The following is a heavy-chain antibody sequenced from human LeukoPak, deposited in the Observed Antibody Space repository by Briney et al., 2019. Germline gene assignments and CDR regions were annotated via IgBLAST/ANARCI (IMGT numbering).Heavy chain of an antibody. J-gene: IGHJ5*02. CDR3: ARALRTATATGWFDP. CDR1: GFTVSTND. D-gene: IGHD6-13*01. V-gene: IGHV3-53*01. Sequence: GGSLRLSCAASGFTVSTNDTTWVRQAPGKGLEWVSVIYSGGSTYYADSVKGRFTISRDNSKNTLYLQMNSLRAEDTAVYYCARALRTATATGWFDPWGQGTLVTVSS. CDR2: IYSGGST.